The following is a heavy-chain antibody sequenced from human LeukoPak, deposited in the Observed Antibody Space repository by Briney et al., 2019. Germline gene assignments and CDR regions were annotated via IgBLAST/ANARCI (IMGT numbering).Heavy chain of an antibody. D-gene: IGHD2-2*01. Sequence: GGTLTLTCAASGFTFSSYSLNWLRQAPGKGLEWFSYINSSSSNKYYPFSERGSITISRNNDKNSLYLHMKSLSDEDTVVYLCARVDDCISTSGYRFVYYYYGIDVWGRETRVTVSS. CDR2: INSSSSNK. CDR3: ARVDDCISTSGYRFVYYYYGIDV. V-gene: IGHV3-48*02. J-gene: IGHJ6*02. CDR1: GFTFSSYS.